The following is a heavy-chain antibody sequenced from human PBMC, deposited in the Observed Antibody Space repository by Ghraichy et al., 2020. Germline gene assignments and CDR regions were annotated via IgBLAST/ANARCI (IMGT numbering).Heavy chain of an antibody. Sequence: GGSLRLSCAASGFTFSSYSMNWVRQAPGKGLEWVSYISSSSTIYYADSVKGRFTISRDNAKNSLYLQMNSLRDEDTAVYYCAREGYSSSWREGYYYYGMDVWGQGTTVTVSS. CDR1: GFTFSSYS. J-gene: IGHJ6*02. V-gene: IGHV3-48*02. CDR2: ISSSSTI. D-gene: IGHD6-13*01. CDR3: AREGYSSSWREGYYYYGMDV.